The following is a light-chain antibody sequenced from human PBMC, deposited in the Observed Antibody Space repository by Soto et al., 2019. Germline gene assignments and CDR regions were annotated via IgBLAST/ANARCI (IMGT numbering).Light chain of an antibody. J-gene: IGKJ1*01. CDR1: QSVRSN. CDR3: QQRSNWPWT. V-gene: IGKV3-11*01. Sequence: EIVLTQSPATLSLSPWERATFSCRASQSVRSNLAWYQHKPGQAPRLLIYDASNRATGIPGRFSGSGSGTDLTLTISNLEPEDFAVYYCQQRSNWPWTFGQGTKVEIK. CDR2: DAS.